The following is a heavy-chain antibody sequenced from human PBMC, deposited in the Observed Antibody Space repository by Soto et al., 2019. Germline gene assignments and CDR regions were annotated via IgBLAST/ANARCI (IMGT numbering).Heavy chain of an antibody. D-gene: IGHD2-15*01. J-gene: IGHJ3*02. CDR1: GYSFTSYW. Sequence: EVQLVQSGAEVKKPGESLRISCKGSGYSFTSYWISWVRQMPGKGLEWMGRIDPSDSYTNYSPSFQGHVTISADKSISPAYLQWSSLKASDTAMYYCARHLYCSGGSCYSEPDAFDIWGQGTMVTVSS. CDR2: IDPSDSYT. V-gene: IGHV5-10-1*01. CDR3: ARHLYCSGGSCYSEPDAFDI.